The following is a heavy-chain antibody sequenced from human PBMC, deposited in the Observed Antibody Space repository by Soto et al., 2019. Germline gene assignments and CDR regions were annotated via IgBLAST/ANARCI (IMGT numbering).Heavy chain of an antibody. Sequence: GGSLRLSCATSGFTFSASAMHWVRQASGRGLEWVGRIRSKANGYATSYGASVKDRFIISRDDSTNTASLQMNSLKVEDTAVYYCTSSLATAQVSSGYFDSWGQGTLVTVSS. CDR1: GFTFSASA. J-gene: IGHJ4*02. CDR2: IRSKANGYAT. V-gene: IGHV3-73*01. CDR3: TSSLATAQVSSGYFDS. D-gene: IGHD3-3*02.